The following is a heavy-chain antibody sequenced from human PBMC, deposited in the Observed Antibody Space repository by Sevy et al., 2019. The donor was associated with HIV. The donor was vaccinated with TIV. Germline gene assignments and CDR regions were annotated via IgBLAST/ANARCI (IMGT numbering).Heavy chain of an antibody. CDR1: GFTFNSYG. D-gene: IGHD6-19*01. Sequence: GGSLRLSCAASGFTFNSYGMHWVRQAPGKGLEWVALIWYDGSNRSYVDSVKGRFTVSRDNSKNTLYLQMNSLRVEDTAVYYCAREGLAVAGIGYYFEYWGQGTLVTVSS. CDR2: IWYDGSNR. J-gene: IGHJ4*02. CDR3: AREGLAVAGIGYYFEY. V-gene: IGHV3-33*01.